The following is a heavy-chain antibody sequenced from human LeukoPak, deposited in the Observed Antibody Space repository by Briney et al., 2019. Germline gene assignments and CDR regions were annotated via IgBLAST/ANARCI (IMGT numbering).Heavy chain of an antibody. CDR2: FDPEDGET. Sequence: ASVKVSCKVSGYTLTELSMHWVRQAPGKGLEWMGGFDPEDGETIYAQKFQGRVTMTEDTSTDTAYMELSSLRSEDTAVYYCATERPSVAAAGTLNWFDPWSQGTVVTVSS. CDR3: ATERPSVAAAGTLNWFDP. CDR1: GYTLTELS. J-gene: IGHJ5*02. D-gene: IGHD6-13*01. V-gene: IGHV1-24*01.